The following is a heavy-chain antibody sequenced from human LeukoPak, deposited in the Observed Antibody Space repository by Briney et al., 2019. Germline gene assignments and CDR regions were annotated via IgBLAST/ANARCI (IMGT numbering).Heavy chain of an antibody. CDR2: INPSGGST. CDR3: ARGQYYGSGSYYKGIDY. J-gene: IGHJ4*02. D-gene: IGHD3-10*01. V-gene: IGHV1-46*01. Sequence: ASVKVSCKASGYTFTSYYMHWVRQAPGQGLEWMGIINPSGGSTSYAQKFQGRVTMTRDTSISTAYMELSRLRSDDTAVYYCARGQYYGSGSYYKGIDYWGQGTLVTVSS. CDR1: GYTFTSYY.